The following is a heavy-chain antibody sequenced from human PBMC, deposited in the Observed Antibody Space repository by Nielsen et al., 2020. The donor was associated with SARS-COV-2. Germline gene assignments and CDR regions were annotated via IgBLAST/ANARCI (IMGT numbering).Heavy chain of an antibody. D-gene: IGHD3-3*01. Sequence: SETLSLTCAVSGGSISSGGYSWSWIRQPPGKGLEWIGYIYHSGSTYYNPSLKSRVTISVDRSKNQFSLKLSSVTAADTAVYYCARAAPEWSIDYWGQGTLVTVSS. CDR1: GGSISSGGYS. CDR2: IYHSGST. CDR3: ARAAPEWSIDY. J-gene: IGHJ4*02. V-gene: IGHV4-30-2*01.